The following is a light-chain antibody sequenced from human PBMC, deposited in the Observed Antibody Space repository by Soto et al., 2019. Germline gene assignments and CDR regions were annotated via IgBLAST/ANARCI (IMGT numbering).Light chain of an antibody. CDR2: GAT. Sequence: EIVLTQSPGTLSLSPGERATLSCRASQSVSSSYLAWYQQKPGQAPRLLIYGATTRATGIPARFSGSGSGTEFTLTISSLQSEDFAVYYCQQYNNWPRTFGQGTRLEI. CDR3: QQYNNWPRT. J-gene: IGKJ5*01. CDR1: QSVSSSY. V-gene: IGKV3-15*01.